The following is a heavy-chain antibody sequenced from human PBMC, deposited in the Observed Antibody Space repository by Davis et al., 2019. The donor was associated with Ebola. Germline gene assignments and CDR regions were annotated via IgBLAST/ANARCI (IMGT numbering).Heavy chain of an antibody. Sequence: GESLKISCVASGFTFTNYWMSWVRQAPGKRLEWVANIKQDGSEKYYLDSVKGRFTISRDNSKNTLYLQRNRLRAEDTALYYCARMYSGSPEGGDYWGQGTLVIVSS. V-gene: IGHV3-7*01. D-gene: IGHD1-26*01. CDR1: GFTFTNYW. CDR2: IKQDGSEK. CDR3: ARMYSGSPEGGDY. J-gene: IGHJ4*02.